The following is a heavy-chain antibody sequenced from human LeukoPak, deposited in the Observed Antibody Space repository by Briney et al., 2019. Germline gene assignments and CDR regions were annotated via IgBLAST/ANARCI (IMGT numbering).Heavy chain of an antibody. CDR3: ARVGNYYDSSGYYPIDAFDI. V-gene: IGHV4-4*07. CDR2: IYNTGIT. J-gene: IGHJ3*02. CDR1: GASISSYY. Sequence: PSETLSLTCTVSGASISSYYWSWIRQPAGKGLEWIGRIYNTGITNYNPSLKSRVTMSVDTPKNQLSLKLTSMTAADTAVYYCARVGNYYDSSGYYPIDAFDIWGQGTMVTVSS. D-gene: IGHD3-22*01.